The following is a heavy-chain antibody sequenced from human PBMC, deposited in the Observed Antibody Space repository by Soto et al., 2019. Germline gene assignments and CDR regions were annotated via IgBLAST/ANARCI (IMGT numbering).Heavy chain of an antibody. CDR1: LFTFSSYS. V-gene: IGHV3-48*02. D-gene: IGHD6-6*01. Sequence: PGWSLRVSWSASLFTFSSYSRNWVLQAPGKGLEWVSYISSSSSTIYYADSVKGRFTISRDNAKNSLYLQMNSLRDEDTAVYYCARPEYSSSSYGMDVWGQGTTVTVSS. J-gene: IGHJ6*02. CDR2: ISSSSSTI. CDR3: ARPEYSSSSYGMDV.